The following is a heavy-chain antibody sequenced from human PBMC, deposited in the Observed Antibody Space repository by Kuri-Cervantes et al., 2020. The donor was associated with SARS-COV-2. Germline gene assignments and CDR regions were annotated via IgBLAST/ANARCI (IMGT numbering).Heavy chain of an antibody. CDR2: ISYDGSNK. CDR1: GFTFSSYG. V-gene: IGHV3-30*18. J-gene: IGHJ4*02. Sequence: GESLKISCAASGFTFSSYGMHWVRQAPGKGLEWVAVISYDGSNKYYADSVKGRFTISRDNSKNTLYLQMNSLRAEDTAVYYCAKALRVVVVAVTDLFDYWGQGTLVTVSS. D-gene: IGHD2-15*01. CDR3: AKALRVVVVAVTDLFDY.